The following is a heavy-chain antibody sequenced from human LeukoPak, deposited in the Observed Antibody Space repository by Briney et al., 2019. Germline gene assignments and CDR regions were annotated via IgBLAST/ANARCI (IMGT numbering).Heavy chain of an antibody. D-gene: IGHD6-6*01. CDR1: GYTFTSYD. CDR2: MNPSSGYT. J-gene: IGHJ2*01. Sequence: ASVKVSCKASGYTFTSYDINWVRQATGQGLEWMGWMNPSSGYTGYSQKFHGRVTMTRHTSIPTDYMSLSSLRSEDTAVYYYPRSSYHNWYFDLWGRGTLVTVSS. CDR3: PRSSYHNWYFDL. V-gene: IGHV1-8*01.